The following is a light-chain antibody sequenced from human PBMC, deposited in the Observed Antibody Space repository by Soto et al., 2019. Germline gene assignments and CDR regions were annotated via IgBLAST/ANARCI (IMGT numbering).Light chain of an antibody. CDR1: SSNIGAGYD. J-gene: IGLJ2*01. CDR2: GNI. V-gene: IGLV1-40*01. CDR3: QSYDSSLSGYVV. Sequence: QSVLTQPPSVSGAPGRRVTISCTGSSSNIGAGYDVHWYQQVPGTAPKLLIYGNIYRPSGVPDRFSGSTSGTSASLAITGLQAEDEADYYCQSYDSSLSGYVVFGGGTQLTVL.